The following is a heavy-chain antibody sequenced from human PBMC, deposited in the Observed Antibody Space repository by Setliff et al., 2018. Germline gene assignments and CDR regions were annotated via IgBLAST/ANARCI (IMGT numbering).Heavy chain of an antibody. CDR2: IYYSGST. CDR3: ARLGSARYDSSGYYPDNWFDP. CDR1: GGSISSSSYY. D-gene: IGHD3-22*01. J-gene: IGHJ5*02. Sequence: LSLICTVSGGSISSSSYYWGWIRQPPGKGLEWIGSIYYSGSTYYNPSLKSRVTISVDTSKNQFSLKLSSVTAADTAVYYCARLGSARYDSSGYYPDNWFDPWGQGTLVTVSS. V-gene: IGHV4-39*01.